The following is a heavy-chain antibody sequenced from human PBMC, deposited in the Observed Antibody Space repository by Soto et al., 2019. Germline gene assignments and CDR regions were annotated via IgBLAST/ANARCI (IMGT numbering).Heavy chain of an antibody. V-gene: IGHV4-61*01. D-gene: IGHD4-4*01. Sequence: QVQLQESGPGLVKPSETLSLTCAVSGVSVSSGPYYWSWIRQAPGKGVQWIGYIYNIGITKYNPSFTSRVTKSVDTFKNEFSVKLGAVTAADTAVYYCARVRYSHYGDYWGQGTLVTVSP. CDR3: ARVRYSHYGDY. CDR2: IYNIGIT. J-gene: IGHJ4*02. CDR1: GVSVSSGPYY.